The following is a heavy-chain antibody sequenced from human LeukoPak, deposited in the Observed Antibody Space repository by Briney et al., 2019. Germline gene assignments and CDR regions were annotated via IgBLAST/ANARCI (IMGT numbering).Heavy chain of an antibody. J-gene: IGHJ6*02. CDR1: GGSFSGYY. D-gene: IGHD3-10*01. CDR3: ARAIREVRGVLWYYYGMDV. Sequence: SETLSLTCAVYGGSFSGYYWSWIRQPPGKGLEWIGEINHSGSTNYNPSLKSRVTISVDTSKNQFSLKLSSVTAADTAVYYCARAIREVRGVLWYYYGMDVWGQGTRSPSP. V-gene: IGHV4-34*01. CDR2: INHSGST.